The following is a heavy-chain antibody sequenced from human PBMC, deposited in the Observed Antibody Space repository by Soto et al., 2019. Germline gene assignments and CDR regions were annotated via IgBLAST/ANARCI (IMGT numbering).Heavy chain of an antibody. D-gene: IGHD3-16*01. J-gene: IGHJ4*02. CDR3: ARWGTTSGLEL. CDR1: GFMIKSFV. Sequence: QLVESGGGVVQPGTSLRLSCAASGFMIKSFVMHWVRQVPGKGLQWVALTSYDGNTKYYGDSVQGRFTVSRDNSKNTLDLQMDSLRLEDTALYYCARWGTTSGLELWGQGTLVSVSS. CDR2: TSYDGNTK. V-gene: IGHV3-30*19.